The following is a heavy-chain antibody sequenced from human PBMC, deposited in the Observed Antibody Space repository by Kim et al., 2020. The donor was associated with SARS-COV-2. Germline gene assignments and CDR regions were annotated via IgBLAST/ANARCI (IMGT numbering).Heavy chain of an antibody. D-gene: IGHD2-2*01. CDR2: INACNGNT. V-gene: IGHV1-3*01. CDR1: GFTFTNYV. Sequence: ASVKVSCKASGFTFTNYVIHWVRQAPGQRLEWMGWINACNGNTKYSQKFQGRVTITRDSSASAAYMELSSLRSEDTAIYYCGRGEIGYCSSTTCSDAFDIWGQGTMVTVSS. CDR3: GRGEIGYCSSTTCSDAFDI. J-gene: IGHJ3*02.